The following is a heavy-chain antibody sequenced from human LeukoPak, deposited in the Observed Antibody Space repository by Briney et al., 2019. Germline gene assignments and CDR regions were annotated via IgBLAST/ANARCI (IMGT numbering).Heavy chain of an antibody. CDR3: ARVFWEKDGFIGAFDI. Sequence: PGGSLRLSCAASGFTFSSYGMHWVRQAPGKGLEWVSIIYSGDSTYYADSVKGRFTISRDNSKNTLYLQMNSLRAEDTAVYYCARVFWEKDGFIGAFDIWGQGTMVTVSS. J-gene: IGHJ3*02. V-gene: IGHV3-66*01. CDR2: IYSGDST. D-gene: IGHD3-3*01. CDR1: GFTFSSYG.